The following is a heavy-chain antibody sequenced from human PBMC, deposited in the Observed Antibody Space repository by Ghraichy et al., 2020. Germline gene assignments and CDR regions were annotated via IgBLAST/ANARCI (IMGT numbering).Heavy chain of an antibody. J-gene: IGHJ6*03. CDR3: ARVGSGEPSRPDYYYYYMDV. CDR2: ISSSSSYI. CDR1: GFTFSSYS. Sequence: GGSLRLSCAASGFTFSSYSMNWVRQAPGKGLEWVSSISSSSSYIYYADSVKGRFTISRDNAKNSLYLQMNSLRAEDTAVYYCARVGSGEPSRPDYYYYYMDVWGKGTTVTVSS. V-gene: IGHV3-21*01. D-gene: IGHD5-12*01.